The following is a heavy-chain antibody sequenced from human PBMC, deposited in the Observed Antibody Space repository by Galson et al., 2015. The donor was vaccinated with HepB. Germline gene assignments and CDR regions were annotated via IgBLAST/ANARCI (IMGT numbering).Heavy chain of an antibody. J-gene: IGHJ4*02. D-gene: IGHD4/OR15-4a*01. V-gene: IGHV3-30*18. CDR2: ISYDGSVQ. CDR3: AKESGIPRYGAYFDY. CDR1: GFTLSGYG. Sequence: LRLSCAASGFTLSGYGMQWVRQTPGKGLEWVAVISYDGSVQYYADSVKGRFTISRDNSQNTLYLQMNSLKPEDTAVYYCAKESGIPRYGAYFDYWGQGTQVTVSS.